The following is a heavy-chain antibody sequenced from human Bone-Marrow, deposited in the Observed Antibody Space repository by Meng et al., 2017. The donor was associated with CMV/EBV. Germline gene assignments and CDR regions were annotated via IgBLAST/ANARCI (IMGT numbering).Heavy chain of an antibody. D-gene: IGHD6-6*01. J-gene: IGHJ4*02. CDR3: ARLDYSSSSCGY. CDR1: GYTFTSYY. CDR2: ISIYNGVT. V-gene: IGHV1-18*04. Sequence: ASLKVSCKAAGYTFTSYYMHWVRQAPGQGLEWMGWISIYNGVTKYAQRVQGRVTMTTDTSTSTAYMELRSLRSDDKAVYYCARLDYSSSSCGYWGQGTLVTVSS.